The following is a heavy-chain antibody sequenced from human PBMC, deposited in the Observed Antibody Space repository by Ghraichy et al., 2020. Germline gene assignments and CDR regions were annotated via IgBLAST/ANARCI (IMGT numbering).Heavy chain of an antibody. D-gene: IGHD3-22*01. V-gene: IGHV3-33*01. CDR3: ARVRNKPSGYYDSRGPEGGRYAFDI. Sequence: GGSLRLSCAASGFTFSSYGMHWVRQAPGKGLEWVAVIWYDGSNKYYADSVKGRFTISRDNSKNTLYLQMNSLRAEDTAVYYCARVRNKPSGYYDSRGPEGGRYAFDIWGQGTMVTVSS. CDR1: GFTFSSYG. J-gene: IGHJ3*02. CDR2: IWYDGSNK.